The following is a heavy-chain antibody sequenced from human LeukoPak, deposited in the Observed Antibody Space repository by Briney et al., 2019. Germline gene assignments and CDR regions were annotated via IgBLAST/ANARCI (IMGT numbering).Heavy chain of an antibody. V-gene: IGHV3-23*01. CDR1: GFTFSSYA. CDR2: ISGSGGST. J-gene: IGHJ3*02. D-gene: IGHD4-17*01. Sequence: GGSLRLSCAASGFTFSSYAMSWVRLAPGKGLEWVSAISGSGGSTYYADSVKGRFTISRDNSKNTLYLQMNSLRAEDTAVYYCAKDIYGDYTPDAFDIWGQGTMVTVSS. CDR3: AKDIYGDYTPDAFDI.